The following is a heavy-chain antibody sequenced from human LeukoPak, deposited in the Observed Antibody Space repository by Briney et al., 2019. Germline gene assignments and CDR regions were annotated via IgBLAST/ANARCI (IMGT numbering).Heavy chain of an antibody. Sequence: SETLSLTCTVSGGSISGYYWSWIRQPPGKGLEWIGYIYYSGSTNYNPSLKSRVTISVDTSKNQFSLKLNSVTAADTAVYYCARSGLPTVAAKFDYWGQGTLVTVSS. V-gene: IGHV4-59*01. CDR3: ARSGLPTVAAKFDY. CDR2: IYYSGST. CDR1: GGSISGYY. D-gene: IGHD2-15*01. J-gene: IGHJ4*02.